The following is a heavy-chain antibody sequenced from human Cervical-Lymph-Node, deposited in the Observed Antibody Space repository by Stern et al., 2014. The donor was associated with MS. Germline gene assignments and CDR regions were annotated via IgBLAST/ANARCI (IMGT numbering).Heavy chain of an antibody. CDR2: IWYDGSNK. CDR1: GFTFSSYG. D-gene: IGHD3-3*01. V-gene: IGHV3-33*01. CDR3: ARDTYYDFWSGLYYGMDV. J-gene: IGHJ6*02. Sequence: MQLVESGGGVVQPGRSLRLSCAASGFTFSSYGMHWVRPAPGKGLEWVAVIWYDGSNKYYADSVKGRFTISRDNSKNTLYLQMNSLRAEDTAVYYCARDTYYDFWSGLYYGMDVWGQGTTVTVSS.